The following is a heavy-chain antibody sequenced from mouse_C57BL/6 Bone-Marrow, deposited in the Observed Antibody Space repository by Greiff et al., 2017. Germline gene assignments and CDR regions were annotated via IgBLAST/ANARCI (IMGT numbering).Heavy chain of an antibody. V-gene: IGHV1-9*01. CDR1: GYTFTGYW. CDR3: ARVPYDYDEDWYFDV. D-gene: IGHD2-4*01. CDR2: ILPGNGST. J-gene: IGHJ1*03. Sequence: QVQLQQSGAELMKPGASVKLSCKATGYTFTGYWIEWVKQRPGHGLEWIGEILPGNGSTNYNEKFKGKATFTADTSSNTAYMQLSSLTTEDSAIYYCARVPYDYDEDWYFDVWGTGTTVTVSS.